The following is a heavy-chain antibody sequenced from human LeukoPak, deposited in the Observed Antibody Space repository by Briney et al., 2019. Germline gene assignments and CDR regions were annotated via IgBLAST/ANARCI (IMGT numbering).Heavy chain of an antibody. Sequence: GESLKISCKGSGYTFTNYWIGWVRQMPGKGLEWMGIIYPGDSETRYSPSFQGQVTISADKSISTAYLQWSSLQASDTAIYFRARHLHPLTPYYYYMDVWGKGTTVTVSS. CDR2: IYPGDSET. V-gene: IGHV5-51*01. CDR3: ARHLHPLTPYYYYMDV. CDR1: GYTFTNYW. D-gene: IGHD2-15*01. J-gene: IGHJ6*03.